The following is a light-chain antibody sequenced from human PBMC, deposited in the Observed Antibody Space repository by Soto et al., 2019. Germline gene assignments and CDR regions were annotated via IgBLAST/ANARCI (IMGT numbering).Light chain of an antibody. V-gene: IGLV2-11*01. CDR1: SRDVGGYNY. Sequence: QSALTQPRSVSGSPGQSGTISCTGTSRDVGGYNYVSWYQQHPGTAPKLIIYDVSKRPSGVPDRFSGSKSGNTASLTISGLQAEDETDYYCCSYAGSYTLIFGGGTKLTVL. CDR2: DVS. J-gene: IGLJ2*01. CDR3: CSYAGSYTLI.